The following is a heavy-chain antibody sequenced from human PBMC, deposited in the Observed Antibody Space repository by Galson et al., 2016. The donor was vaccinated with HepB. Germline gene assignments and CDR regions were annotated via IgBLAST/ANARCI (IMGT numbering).Heavy chain of an antibody. CDR3: ARDGMVTTSYYYYMDV. V-gene: IGHV1-3*01. Sequence: SVKVSCKASGYTFTSYAMHWVRQAPGQRLEWMGWINAGNGNTKYSQKFQGRVTFTRDTSARPAYMELSSLRSEDTAVYYCARDGMVTTSYYYYMDVWGKGTTVTVSS. CDR2: INAGNGNT. CDR1: GYTFTSYA. D-gene: IGHD4-17*01. J-gene: IGHJ6*03.